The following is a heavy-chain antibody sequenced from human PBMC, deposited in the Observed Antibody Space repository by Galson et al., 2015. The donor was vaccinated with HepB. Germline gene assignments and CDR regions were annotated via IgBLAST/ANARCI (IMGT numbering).Heavy chain of an antibody. Sequence: SLRLSCAASGFTFSTYAMTWVRQAPGKGLEWVSVISGSGTGTFYAESVKGRFTISRDNSKNSLYLQMNSLRAEDSALYFCAKDGALLKIGGYFDYWGQGTLVTVSS. J-gene: IGHJ4*02. CDR2: ISGSGTGT. V-gene: IGHV3-23*01. CDR1: GFTFSTYA. CDR3: AKDGALLKIGGYFDY. D-gene: IGHD3-10*01.